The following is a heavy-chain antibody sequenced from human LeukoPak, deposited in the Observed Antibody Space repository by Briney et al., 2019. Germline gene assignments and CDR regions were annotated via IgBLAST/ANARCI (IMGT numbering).Heavy chain of an antibody. Sequence: SVKVSCKASGGTFSSYAISWVRQAPGQGLEWMGGIIPIFGTANYAQKFQGRVTITADESTSTAYMELSSLRSEDTAVYYCARDERIERYCSSTSCPIADWGQGTLVTVSS. V-gene: IGHV1-69*01. J-gene: IGHJ4*02. D-gene: IGHD2-2*01. CDR1: GGTFSSYA. CDR2: IIPIFGTA. CDR3: ARDERIERYCSSTSCPIAD.